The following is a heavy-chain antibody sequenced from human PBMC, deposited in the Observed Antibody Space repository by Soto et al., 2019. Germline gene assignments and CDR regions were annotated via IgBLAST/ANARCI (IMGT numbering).Heavy chain of an antibody. Sequence: QVQLVESGGGVVQPGRSLRLSCAASGFIFSSYGMHWVRQAPGKGLEWVAVISYEGSRTYYADSVEGRFTITSNNSKNTEYLQMNMPRPADTAAYYCAKEVHCGGGSCSWSEGFDYWGQGTLLTVSS. V-gene: IGHV3-30*18. CDR1: GFIFSSYG. CDR3: AKEVHCGGGSCSWSEGFDY. CDR2: ISYEGSRT. J-gene: IGHJ4*02. D-gene: IGHD2-15*01.